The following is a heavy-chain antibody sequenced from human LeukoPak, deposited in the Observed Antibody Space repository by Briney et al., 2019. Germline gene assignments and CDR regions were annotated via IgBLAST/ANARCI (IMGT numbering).Heavy chain of an antibody. V-gene: IGHV4-39*02. CDR1: GGSISSSSYY. Sequence: PSETLSLTCTVSGGSISSSSYYWGWIRQPPGKGLEWIGSIYYSGSTYYNPSLKSRVTISVDTSKNQFSLKLSSVTAADTAVYYCARDRQWLLDYWGQGTLVTVSS. CDR3: ARDRQWLLDY. D-gene: IGHD6-19*01. J-gene: IGHJ4*02. CDR2: IYYSGST.